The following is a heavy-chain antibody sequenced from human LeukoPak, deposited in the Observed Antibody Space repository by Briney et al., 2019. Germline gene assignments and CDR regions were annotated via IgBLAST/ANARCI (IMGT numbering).Heavy chain of an antibody. CDR3: ARSSLERHYSFDF. J-gene: IGHJ4*02. CDR1: GFTFSSYA. D-gene: IGHD1-1*01. Sequence: GGSLRLSCAASGFTFSSYAMSWVRQAPGKGLEWVSAISGSGGSAYYADSVKGRFTISRDNAKNSLFLEMNSLRVDDTAMYFCARSSLERHYSFDFWGRGTLVTVSS. V-gene: IGHV3-23*01. CDR2: ISGSGGSA.